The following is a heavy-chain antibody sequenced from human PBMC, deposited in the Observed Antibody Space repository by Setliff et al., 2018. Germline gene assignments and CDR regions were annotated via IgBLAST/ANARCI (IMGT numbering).Heavy chain of an antibody. CDR3: ARDRVSGSSYYYYGMDV. D-gene: IGHD1-26*01. V-gene: IGHV1-69*10. Sequence: SVKVSCKASGGTFNTYGLSWVRQAPGQGLEWMGGIIPIIGEPNYAQKFQGRVTITRDTSISTAYMELSRLRPDDTAVYYCARDRVSGSSYYYYGMDVWGQGTTVTVSS. J-gene: IGHJ6*02. CDR1: GGTFNTYG. CDR2: IIPIIGEP.